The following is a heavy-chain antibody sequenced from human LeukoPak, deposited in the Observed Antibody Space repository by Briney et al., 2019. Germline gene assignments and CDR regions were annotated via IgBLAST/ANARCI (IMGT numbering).Heavy chain of an antibody. Sequence: RGSLRLSCAASGVTFGPYTMNWVRQAPGKGLEGVSSITSTSRYIYYADSLKGRFTVSRDNAKSSLYLQMNSLTVEDTAVYYCAREEETLMGGVFDYWGQGTLVTVSS. J-gene: IGHJ4*02. V-gene: IGHV3-21*06. CDR1: GVTFGPYT. D-gene: IGHD3-16*01. CDR3: AREEETLMGGVFDY. CDR2: ITSTSRYI.